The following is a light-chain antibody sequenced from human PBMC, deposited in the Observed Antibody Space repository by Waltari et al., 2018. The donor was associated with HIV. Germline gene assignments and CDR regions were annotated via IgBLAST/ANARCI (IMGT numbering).Light chain of an antibody. CDR3: QSADSNASLWV. CDR1: ALPKQY. J-gene: IGLJ3*02. Sequence: SYELTQPPSVSVSPGQTARTTCSGAALPKQYAYWYQQRPGQAPVLVIYKDTERPSGIPERFSGSSSGTTATLTIIGVQAQDEADYHCQSADSNASLWVFGGGTKLTVL. CDR2: KDT. V-gene: IGLV3-25*03.